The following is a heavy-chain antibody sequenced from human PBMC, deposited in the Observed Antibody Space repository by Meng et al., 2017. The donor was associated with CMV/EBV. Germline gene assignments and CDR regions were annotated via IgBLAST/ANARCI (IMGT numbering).Heavy chain of an antibody. Sequence: GESLKISCAASGFTFSDHYMDWVRQAPGKGLEWGGRTRNKANSYTTEYAASVKGTFTISRDVSKNSLYLQMNSLKTEVTAVYYCAREWSGESQSPYYFNYWGQGTLVTVSS. J-gene: IGHJ4*02. CDR1: GFTFSDHY. CDR3: AREWSGESQSPYYFNY. D-gene: IGHD3-10*01. CDR2: TRNKANSYTT. V-gene: IGHV3-72*01.